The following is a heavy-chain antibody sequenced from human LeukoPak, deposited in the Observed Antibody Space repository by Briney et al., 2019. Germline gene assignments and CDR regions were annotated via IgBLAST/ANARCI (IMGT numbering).Heavy chain of an antibody. V-gene: IGHV3-33*01. Sequence: GRSLRLSCAASGFTFSSYGMHWVRQAPGKGLEWVALIWYDGSNKYYADSVKGRFTVSRDNSKKTLYLEMNSLRAEDTAVHYCARTENIVVVPATLYYMDVWGKGTTVTVSS. D-gene: IGHD2-2*01. CDR3: ARTENIVVVPATLYYMDV. J-gene: IGHJ6*03. CDR1: GFTFSSYG. CDR2: IWYDGSNK.